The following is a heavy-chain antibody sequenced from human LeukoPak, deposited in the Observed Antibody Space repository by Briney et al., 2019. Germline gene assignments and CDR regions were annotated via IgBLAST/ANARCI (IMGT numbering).Heavy chain of an antibody. D-gene: IGHD3-22*01. CDR3: TTSTGTYYYDSSGYYYFDY. V-gene: IGHV3-15*07. CDR1: GFTFSNAW. CDR2: IKSKTDGGTT. J-gene: IGHJ4*02. Sequence: PGGSLRLSCAASGFTFSNAWMNWVRQAPGKGLEWVGRIKSKTDGGTTDYAAPVKGRFTISRDDSKNTLYLQMNSLKTEDTAVYYCTTSTGTYYYDSSGYYYFDYWGQGTLVTVSS.